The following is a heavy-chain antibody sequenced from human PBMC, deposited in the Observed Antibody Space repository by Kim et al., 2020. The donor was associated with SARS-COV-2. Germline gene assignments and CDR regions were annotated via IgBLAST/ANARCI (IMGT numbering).Heavy chain of an antibody. CDR3: AGPWNSGY. J-gene: IGHJ4*02. CDR1: GFTFSDNG. V-gene: IGHV3-33*01. D-gene: IGHD1-1*01. Sequence: GGSLRLSCAASGFTFSDNGMHWVRLRPGKGLEWVAVVWHDGSNEYYADSVKGRFTISRDNSRNTPYLQMNDVRGEDTAIYYCAGPWNSGYWGQGTLVTVSS. CDR2: VWHDGSNE.